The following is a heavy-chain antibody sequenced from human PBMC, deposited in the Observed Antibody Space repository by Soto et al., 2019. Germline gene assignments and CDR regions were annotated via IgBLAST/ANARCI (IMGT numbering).Heavy chain of an antibody. CDR2: ISNSGGST. V-gene: IGHV3-23*01. J-gene: IGHJ6*02. CDR3: AKDMVRGVIMAYYYYYYGLDV. D-gene: IGHD3-10*01. Sequence: EVQLLESGGGLVQPGGSLRLSCAASGFIFSSYAMSWVRQAPGKGLEWVSGISNSGGSTYNADSVKGRFSISRDNSKNTLYLQMNSLRAEDTAIYYCAKDMVRGVIMAYYYYYYGLDVWGQGTTVTVSS. CDR1: GFIFSSYA.